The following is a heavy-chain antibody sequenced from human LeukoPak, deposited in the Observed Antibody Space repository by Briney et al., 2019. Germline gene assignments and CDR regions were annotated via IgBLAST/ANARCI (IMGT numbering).Heavy chain of an antibody. V-gene: IGHV4-4*09. CDR1: GGSISSYY. CDR3: AERDSSGWRYYCDY. D-gene: IGHD6-19*01. J-gene: IGHJ4*02. Sequence: SATLSLTCTVSGGSISSYYWSWIRQPPGKGLEWIGYIYTSGSTNYNPSLKSRVTILVDTSKNQFSLKVSSVTAADPAVYYCAERDSSGWRYYCDYGAQKTLVSVSS. CDR2: IYTSGST.